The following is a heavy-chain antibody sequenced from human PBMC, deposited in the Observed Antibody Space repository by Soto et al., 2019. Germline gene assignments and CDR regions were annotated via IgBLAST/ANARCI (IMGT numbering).Heavy chain of an antibody. V-gene: IGHV3-21*01. CDR3: ARPHCSSTSCYSEGYWYFDL. CDR1: GFTFSSYS. J-gene: IGHJ2*01. D-gene: IGHD2-2*01. CDR2: ISSSSSYI. Sequence: GGSLRLSCAASGFTFSSYSMNWVRQAPGKGLEWVSSISSSSSYIYYADSVKGRFTISRDNAKNSLYLQMNSLRAEDTAVYYCARPHCSSTSCYSEGYWYFDLWGRGTLVTVSS.